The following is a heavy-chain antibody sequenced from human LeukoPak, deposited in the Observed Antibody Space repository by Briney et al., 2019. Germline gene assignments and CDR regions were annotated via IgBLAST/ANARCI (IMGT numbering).Heavy chain of an antibody. CDR1: GGSISSSSYY. CDR3: AREYYFDSTGYLY. V-gene: IGHV4-39*02. D-gene: IGHD3-22*01. CDR2: IYYSGGT. J-gene: IGHJ4*02. Sequence: SETLSLTCTVSGGSISSSSYYWGWIRQPPGKGLEWIGSIYYSGGTYYNPSLKSRVTISVDTSKNHFSVKLSSVTAADTAVYYCAREYYFDSTGYLYWGQGVLVTVSS.